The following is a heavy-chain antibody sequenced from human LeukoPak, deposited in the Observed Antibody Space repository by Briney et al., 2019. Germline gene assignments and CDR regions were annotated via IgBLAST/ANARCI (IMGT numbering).Heavy chain of an antibody. Sequence: PGGSLRLSCAASGFTFSSCAMSWVREAPGQGLEWVSAISGSGGGTYYADSVKGRFTISRDNSKNTLYLQMNSLRAEDTAVYYCAKVGTLRTVRGSKPVDAGAFHYWGQGTLVTVSS. CDR3: AKVGTLRTVRGSKPVDAGAFHY. CDR2: ISGSGGGT. V-gene: IGHV3-23*01. D-gene: IGHD3-10*01. J-gene: IGHJ4*02. CDR1: GFTFSSCA.